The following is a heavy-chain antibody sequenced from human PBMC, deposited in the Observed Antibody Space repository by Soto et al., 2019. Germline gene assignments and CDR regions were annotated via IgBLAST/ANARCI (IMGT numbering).Heavy chain of an antibody. V-gene: IGHV4-39*01. D-gene: IGHD2-8*02. Sequence: SETLSLTCTVSGGSISISSYYWGCIRQPPGKGLEWIGSIYYSGSTYYNPSLKSRVTISVDTSKNQFSLKLSSVTAEDTAMYYCAREGSHHTGPFDYWGQGTLVTVSS. CDR1: GGSISISSYY. CDR2: IYYSGST. CDR3: AREGSHHTGPFDY. J-gene: IGHJ4*02.